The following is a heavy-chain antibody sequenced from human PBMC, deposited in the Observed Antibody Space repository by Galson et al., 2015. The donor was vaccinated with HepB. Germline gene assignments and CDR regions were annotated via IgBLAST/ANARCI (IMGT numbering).Heavy chain of an antibody. D-gene: IGHD2-15*01. CDR3: AYCSGGSCYYDY. CDR2: INAGNGNT. J-gene: IGHJ4*02. CDR1: GYTFTSYA. V-gene: IGHV1-3*01. Sequence: SVKVSCKASGYTFTSYAMHWVRQAPGQRLEWMGWINAGNGNTKYSQKFQGRVTITRDTSASTAYMELSSLRSEDTAVYYCAYCSGGSCYYDYWGQGALVTVSS.